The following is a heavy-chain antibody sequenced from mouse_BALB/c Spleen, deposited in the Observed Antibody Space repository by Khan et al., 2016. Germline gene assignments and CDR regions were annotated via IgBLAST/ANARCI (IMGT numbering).Heavy chain of an antibody. D-gene: IGHD2-2*01. CDR1: GFTFSNYA. Sequence: EVELVESGGGLVKPGGSLKLSCAASGFTFSNYAMSWVRQTPEKRLEWVASISSGGSTYYPDSVKGRFTISRDNARNILYLQMSILRSEDTAMYYCARGRSGYPYYAMDYWGQGTSVTVSS. J-gene: IGHJ4*01. CDR3: ARGRSGYPYYAMDY. CDR2: ISSGGST. V-gene: IGHV5-6-5*01.